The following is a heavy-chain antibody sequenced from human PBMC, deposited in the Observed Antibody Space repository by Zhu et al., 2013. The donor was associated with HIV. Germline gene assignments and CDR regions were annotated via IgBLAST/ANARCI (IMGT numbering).Heavy chain of an antibody. CDR1: GGTFSSYA. CDR2: IIPIFGTA. V-gene: IGHV1-69*01. D-gene: IGHD3-22*01. Sequence: QVQLVQSGAEVKKPGSSVKVSCKASGGTFSSYAISWVRQAPGQGLEWMGGIIPIFGTANYAQKFQGRVTITADESTSTAYMELSSLRSEDTAVYYCARSPIEIVVITTFYNYFDYWGQGTLVTVSS. CDR3: ARSPIEIVVITTFYNYFDY. J-gene: IGHJ4*02.